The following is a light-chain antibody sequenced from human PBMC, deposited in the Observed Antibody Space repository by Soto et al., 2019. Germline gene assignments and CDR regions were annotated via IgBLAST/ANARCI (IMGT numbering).Light chain of an antibody. CDR3: QQYNNWPRI. V-gene: IGKV3-15*01. J-gene: IGKJ4*01. Sequence: EIVLTQSPGTLSLSPGERATLSCRASQSVSNNLAWYQQKPGQAPRLLIYGASTRATGIPARFSGSGSGTEFTLTISSLQSEDFAVYYCQQYNNWPRIFGGGTKVNIK. CDR2: GAS. CDR1: QSVSNN.